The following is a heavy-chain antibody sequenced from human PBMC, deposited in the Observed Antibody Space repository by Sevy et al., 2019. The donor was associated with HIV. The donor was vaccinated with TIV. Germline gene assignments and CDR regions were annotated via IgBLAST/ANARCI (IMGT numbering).Heavy chain of an antibody. V-gene: IGHV3-23*01. Sequence: GGSLRLSCAASGFTFSSYGMSWVRQAPGKGLEWVSDISGSGGSTYYADSVKGRFTISRDNSKNTLYLQMNSLRAEDTAVYYCAKGGSGSYGYYYMDVCGKGTTVTVSS. J-gene: IGHJ6*03. CDR1: GFTFSSYG. CDR2: ISGSGGST. D-gene: IGHD3-10*01. CDR3: AKGGSGSYGYYYMDV.